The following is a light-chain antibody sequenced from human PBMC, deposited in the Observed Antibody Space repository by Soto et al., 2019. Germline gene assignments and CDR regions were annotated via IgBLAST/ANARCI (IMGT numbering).Light chain of an antibody. CDR1: TSDVGGYNR. CDR2: DVS. J-gene: IGLJ3*02. V-gene: IGLV2-14*03. CDR3: SSFTISSTWV. Sequence: QSVLTQPASVSGSPGQSITISCTGTTSDVGGYNRVSWYQQHPGKAPTLMIKDVSNRPSGVSDRFSGSKSGNTASLTISGLEPEDEAYYYCSSFTISSTWVFGGGTKLTVL.